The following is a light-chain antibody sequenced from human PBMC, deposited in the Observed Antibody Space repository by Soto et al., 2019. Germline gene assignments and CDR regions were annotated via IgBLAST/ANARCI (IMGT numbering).Light chain of an antibody. J-gene: IGKJ1*01. Sequence: DIQMTQSPSSLSAYLGDRVPITCRASQTISSWLAWYQQKPGKAPKLLIYAASSLQSGVPSRFSGSGSGTDFTLTISSLQPDDFATYYCQHYNSYSEAFGQGTKVDIK. CDR2: AAS. CDR1: QTISSW. V-gene: IGKV1-5*01. CDR3: QHYNSYSEA.